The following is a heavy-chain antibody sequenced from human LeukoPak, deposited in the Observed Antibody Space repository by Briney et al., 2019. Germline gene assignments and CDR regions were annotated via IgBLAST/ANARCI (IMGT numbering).Heavy chain of an antibody. V-gene: IGHV5-51*01. D-gene: IGHD5-24*01. CDR3: ARHLRWLQREGRYSNWFDP. Sequence: GESLKISCKGSGYSFTSYWIGWVRQMPGKGLEWMGIIYPGDSDTRYSPSFQGQVTISADKSISTAYLQWSSLKALDTAVYYCARHLRWLQREGRYSNWFDPWGQGTLVTVSS. J-gene: IGHJ5*02. CDR1: GYSFTSYW. CDR2: IYPGDSDT.